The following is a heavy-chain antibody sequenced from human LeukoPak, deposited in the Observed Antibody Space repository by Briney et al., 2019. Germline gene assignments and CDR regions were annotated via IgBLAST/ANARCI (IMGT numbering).Heavy chain of an antibody. J-gene: IGHJ5*02. Sequence: RASVKVSCKASGYTFTSSIMYWVRQAPGQGLGWMGLINPTGESTGYAQKFQGRVTMTRDMSTSTDYLELSSLRSEDTAIYYCARDNAVDDNALWFDPWGQGTLVTVSS. V-gene: IGHV1-46*01. CDR1: GYTFTSSI. CDR3: ARDNAVDDNALWFDP. CDR2: INPTGEST. D-gene: IGHD3-22*01.